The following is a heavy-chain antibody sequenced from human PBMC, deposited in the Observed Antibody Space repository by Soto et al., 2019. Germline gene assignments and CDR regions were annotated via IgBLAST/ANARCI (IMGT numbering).Heavy chain of an antibody. CDR1: GFTFSSYW. J-gene: IGHJ4*01. CDR3: ARVAYSNGSIYDY. V-gene: IGHV3-7*01. CDR2: IKQDGSDR. D-gene: IGHD6-19*01. Sequence: GVLRLSCAASGFTFSSYWMSWVRQAPGKGLEWVVNIKQDGSDRYYMDSVRGRFTAYRDNDKNSMYLQMNSLRAEDTAVYFCARVAYSNGSIYDYWGQGTLVTVSS.